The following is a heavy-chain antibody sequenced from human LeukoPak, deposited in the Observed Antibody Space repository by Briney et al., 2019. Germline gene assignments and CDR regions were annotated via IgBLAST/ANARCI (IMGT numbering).Heavy chain of an antibody. V-gene: IGHV1-2*02. J-gene: IGHJ5*02. Sequence: ASVKVSCKASGYTFTGYYMHWVRQAPGQGLEWMGWINPNSGGTNYAQKFQGRVTMTRDTSISTAYMELSRLRSDDTAVDYCARGEALYSSSWYLTTEGFDPWGQGTLVTVSS. D-gene: IGHD6-13*01. CDR3: ARGEALYSSSWYLTTEGFDP. CDR2: INPNSGGT. CDR1: GYTFTGYY.